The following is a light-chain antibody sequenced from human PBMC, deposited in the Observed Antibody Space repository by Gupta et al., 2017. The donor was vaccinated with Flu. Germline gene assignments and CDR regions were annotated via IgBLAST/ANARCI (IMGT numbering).Light chain of an antibody. CDR2: GNT. CDR1: NSDIGAGYD. Sequence: QSVLTQPPSVSGDQGQRVTISCSGSNSDIGAGYDVHWYQQLPVAVPKVLIYGNTYRPSGVPDRFSGSKSRTSGSLVITGLQADDEADYYCQSYDNSLRIVVFGTGTKVTVL. J-gene: IGLJ1*01. V-gene: IGLV1-40*01. CDR3: QSYDNSLRIVV.